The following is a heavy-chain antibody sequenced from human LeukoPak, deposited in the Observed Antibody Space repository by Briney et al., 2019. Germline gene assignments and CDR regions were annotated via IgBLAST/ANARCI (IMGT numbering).Heavy chain of an antibody. CDR1: GYTFTSYY. Sequence: ASVKVSCKASGYTFTSYYMHWVRQAPGQGLEWRGVINPSGGSTSYAQKFQGRVTMTRDTSTSTVYMELSSLRSEYTAVYYCARDSYSYGPCHFDYWGQGTLVTVSS. J-gene: IGHJ4*02. CDR3: ARDSYSYGPCHFDY. D-gene: IGHD5-18*01. V-gene: IGHV1-46*01. CDR2: INPSGGST.